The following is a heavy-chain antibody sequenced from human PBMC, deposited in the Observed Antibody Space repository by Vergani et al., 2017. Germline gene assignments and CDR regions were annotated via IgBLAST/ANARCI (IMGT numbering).Heavy chain of an antibody. J-gene: IGHJ4*02. D-gene: IGHD3-22*01. V-gene: IGHV4-31*03. CDR3: AMHDSSGYYYAY. CDR1: GGSISSGGYY. CDR2: IYYSGST. Sequence: QVQLQESGPGLVKPSQTLSLTCTVSGGSISSGGYYWSWIRQHPGKGLEWIGYIYYSGSTYYNPSLKSRVTISVDTSKNQFSLKLSSLTAADTAVYYCAMHDSSGYYYAYWGQGTLVTVSS.